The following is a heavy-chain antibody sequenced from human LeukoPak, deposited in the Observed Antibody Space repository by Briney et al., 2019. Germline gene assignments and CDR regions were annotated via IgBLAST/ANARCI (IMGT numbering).Heavy chain of an antibody. CDR1: GFTLSSYG. CDR2: ISSNGDSA. CDR3: ARDLDGDLMY. J-gene: IGHJ4*02. V-gene: IGHV3-64*01. D-gene: IGHD4-17*01. Sequence: GGSLRLSCAASGFTLSSYGIHWVRQAPGKGLEYVSGISSNGDSAYYANSVKGRFTISRDNSKNTLYLQMDSLKDEDMAVYYCARDLDGDLMYWGQGTLVTVSS.